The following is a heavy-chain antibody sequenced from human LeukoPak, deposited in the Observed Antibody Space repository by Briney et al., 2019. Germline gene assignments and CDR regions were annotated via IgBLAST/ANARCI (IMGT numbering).Heavy chain of an antibody. V-gene: IGHV3-48*03. Sequence: GGSLRLSCAASGFTFSSHEMNWVRQAPGKGLEWVSYISSSGSTIYYADSVKGRFTISRDNAKNSLYLQMNSLRAEDTAVYYCAREQWLVYYYGMDVWGQGTTVTVSS. CDR3: AREQWLVYYYGMDV. D-gene: IGHD6-19*01. J-gene: IGHJ6*02. CDR2: ISSSGSTI. CDR1: GFTFSSHE.